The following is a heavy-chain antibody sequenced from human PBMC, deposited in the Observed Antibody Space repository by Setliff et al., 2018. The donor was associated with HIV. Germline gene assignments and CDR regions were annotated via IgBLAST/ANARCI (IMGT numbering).Heavy chain of an antibody. D-gene: IGHD1-1*01. Sequence: GASVKVSCKASGYSFSKYGISWVRQAPGQGLEWMGIINPSGGTTTYAQKFQGRVAITADESTSIAYMEMSSLTSDDTAVYYCARGRASYNVLVYWGQGSLVTVSS. CDR2: INPSGGTT. CDR3: ARGRASYNVLVY. V-gene: IGHV1-69*11. J-gene: IGHJ4*02. CDR1: GYSFSKYG.